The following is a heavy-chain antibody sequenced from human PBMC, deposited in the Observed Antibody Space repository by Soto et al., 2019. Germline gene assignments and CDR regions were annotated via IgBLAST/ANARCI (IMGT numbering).Heavy chain of an antibody. D-gene: IGHD6-19*01. CDR1: GYSFTNYA. J-gene: IGHJ6*02. Sequence: GASVKVSSKASGYSFTNYAMQWVRQAPGQRPEWMGWINGGKGNTKYSQKFEGRVTLTRDTSASTAYMELSSLISEDTAVYYCARDSPSSGHGMDVWGQGTTVTVSS. CDR3: ARDSPSSGHGMDV. CDR2: INGGKGNT. V-gene: IGHV1-3*01.